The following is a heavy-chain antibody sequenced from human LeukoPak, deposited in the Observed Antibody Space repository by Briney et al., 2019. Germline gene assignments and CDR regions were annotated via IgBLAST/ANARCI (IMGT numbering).Heavy chain of an antibody. V-gene: IGHV1-2*04. J-gene: IGHJ6*02. CDR1: GYTFTGYY. CDR3: ARDCSHGGGSRYYGMDV. D-gene: IGHD2-15*01. Sequence: ASVKVSCKASGYTFTGYYMHWVRQAPGQGLEWMGWINPNSGGTNYAQKFQGWVTMTRDTSISTAYMELSRLTSDDTAVYYCARDCSHGGGSRYYGMDVWGQGTTVTVSS. CDR2: INPNSGGT.